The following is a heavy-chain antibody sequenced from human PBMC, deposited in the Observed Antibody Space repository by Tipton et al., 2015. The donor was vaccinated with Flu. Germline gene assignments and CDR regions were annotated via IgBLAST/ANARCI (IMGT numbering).Heavy chain of an antibody. J-gene: IGHJ5*02. CDR2: IYYSGST. CDR1: GGSISSYY. CDR3: ARLPQSSSGLTWVDP. D-gene: IGHD6-25*01. V-gene: IGHV4-59*08. Sequence: TLSLTCTVSGGSISSYYWSWIRQPPGKGLEWIGYIYYSGSTNYNPSLKSRVTISVDTSKNQFSLKLSSVTAADTAVYYCARLPQSSSGLTWVDPWGQGTLVTVSS.